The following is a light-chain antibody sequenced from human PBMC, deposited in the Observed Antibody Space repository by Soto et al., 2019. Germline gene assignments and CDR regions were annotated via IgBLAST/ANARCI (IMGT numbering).Light chain of an antibody. V-gene: IGKV3-15*01. CDR2: GAS. J-gene: IGKJ1*01. Sequence: TQSPATLSVAPGERATLSCRASQSISTFLAWYQQKPGQAPRLLIYGASTRATGIPARFSGSGSGTEFTLTISSLQSEDFAVYYCQQYNIWPRPFGQGGKAAIK. CDR3: QQYNIWPRP. CDR1: QSISTF.